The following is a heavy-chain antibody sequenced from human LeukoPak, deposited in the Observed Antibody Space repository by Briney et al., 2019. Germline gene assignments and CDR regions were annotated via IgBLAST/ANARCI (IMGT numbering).Heavy chain of an antibody. D-gene: IGHD2-15*01. CDR1: GGSFSGYY. CDR3: ARVRDWWYQPLGRWFDP. V-gene: IGHV4-34*01. CDR2: INHSGST. Sequence: PSETLSLTCAVYGGSFSGYYWSWIRQPPGKGLEWIGEINHSGSTNYNPSLKSRVTISVDTSKNQFSLKLSSVTAADTAVYYCARVRDWWYQPLGRWFDPWGQGTLVTVSS. J-gene: IGHJ5*02.